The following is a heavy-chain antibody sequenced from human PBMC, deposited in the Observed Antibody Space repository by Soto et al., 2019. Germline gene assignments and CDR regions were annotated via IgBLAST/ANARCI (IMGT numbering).Heavy chain of an antibody. V-gene: IGHV4-34*01. Sequence: PSETLSLTCGVYGGSFSGYDWTWIRQPPGTGLEWIGEINHSGSTNYNPSLKSRVTISVDTSKNQFSLKLTSVTAADTAVYYCARDKITGLFDYWGQGTLVTVSS. CDR2: INHSGST. J-gene: IGHJ4*02. D-gene: IGHD2-8*02. CDR1: GGSFSGYD. CDR3: ARDKITGLFDY.